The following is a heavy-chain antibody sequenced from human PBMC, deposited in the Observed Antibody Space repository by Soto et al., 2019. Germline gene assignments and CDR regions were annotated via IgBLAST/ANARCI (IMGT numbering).Heavy chain of an antibody. D-gene: IGHD5-18*01. V-gene: IGHV3-21*01. CDR1: GFTFSSYS. CDR3: AREGDYVDTAMVS. CDR2: ISSSSSYI. Sequence: EVQLVESGGGLVKPGGSLRLSCAASGFTFSSYSMNWVRQAPGKGLEWVSSISSSSSYIYYADSVKGRFTISRDNAKNSLYLQMNSLRAEHTAVYYCAREGDYVDTAMVSWGQGTLVTVSS. J-gene: IGHJ4*02.